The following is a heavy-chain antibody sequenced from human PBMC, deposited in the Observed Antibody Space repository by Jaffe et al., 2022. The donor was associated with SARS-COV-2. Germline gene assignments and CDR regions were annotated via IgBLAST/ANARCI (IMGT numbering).Heavy chain of an antibody. J-gene: IGHJ4*02. CDR1: GFTFSTFA. CDR3: ARDYLGHFDS. V-gene: IGHV3-30*04. Sequence: QVQLVESGGGVVQPGRSLRLSCAASGFTFSTFALHWVRQAPGKGLEWVAFISYDGSDQYYADSVRGRFTISRDNSKNTLYLQMNSLRDDDTAMFYCARDYLGHFDSWGQGTLVTVSS. CDR2: ISYDGSDQ. D-gene: IGHD3-16*02.